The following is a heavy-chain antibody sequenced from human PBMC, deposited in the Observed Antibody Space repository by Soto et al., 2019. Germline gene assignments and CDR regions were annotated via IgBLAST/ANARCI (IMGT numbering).Heavy chain of an antibody. V-gene: IGHV1-69*01. J-gene: IGHJ5*02. D-gene: IGHD2-21*01. CDR2: IIPTFGSP. Sequence: QAQLVQSGAEVKKPGSSVKVSCKASRDTFSSYAITWVRQAPGQGLEWMGGIIPTFGSPKYAQNFQGRLTITADASTYTAYMELASLTSDDTAVYYCARAVVPKYIWFDPWGQGTLVTVSS. CDR3: ARAVVPKYIWFDP. CDR1: RDTFSSYA.